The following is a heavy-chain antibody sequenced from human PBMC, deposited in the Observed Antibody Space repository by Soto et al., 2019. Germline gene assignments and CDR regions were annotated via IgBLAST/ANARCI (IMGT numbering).Heavy chain of an antibody. V-gene: IGHV3-23*01. D-gene: IGHD2-15*01. CDR1: GFTFSSYA. Sequence: GGSLRLSCAASGFTFSSYAMSWVRQAPGKGLEWVSAISGSGGSTYYADSVKGRFTISRDNSKNTLYLQMNSLRAEDTAVYYCAKACGSCYLARTEYYFDYWGQGTLVTVSS. CDR2: ISGSGGST. J-gene: IGHJ4*02. CDR3: AKACGSCYLARTEYYFDY.